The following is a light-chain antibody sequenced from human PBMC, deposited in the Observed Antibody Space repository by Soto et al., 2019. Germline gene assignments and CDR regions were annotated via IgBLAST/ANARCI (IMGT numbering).Light chain of an antibody. V-gene: IGKV3-15*01. CDR3: QDYSDWPTWT. CDR2: GAS. Sequence: EIVMTQSPATLSVCPGERATLSCGASQTISTNLAWYQQKPGQAPRLLIFGASTRATGIPARFSGSGSGTEFTLIISSLQSEDFAVYYCQDYSDWPTWTFGQGTKVDIK. J-gene: IGKJ1*01. CDR1: QTISTN.